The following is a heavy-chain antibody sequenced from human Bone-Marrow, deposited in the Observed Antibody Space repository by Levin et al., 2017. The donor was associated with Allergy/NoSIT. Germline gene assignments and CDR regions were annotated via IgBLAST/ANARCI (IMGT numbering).Heavy chain of an antibody. V-gene: IGHV3-21*01. J-gene: IGHJ5*01. CDR1: GFTFSSYN. D-gene: IGHD6-13*01. Sequence: GESLKISCAASGFTFSSYNMNWVRQAPGKGLEWVSFIDSGSSYIYYADSVKGRFTISRDSAKNSLYLQMNSLRAEDTAVYYCARDTISPAGRGWFDSWGQGTLVTVYS. CDR2: IDSGSSYI. CDR3: ARDTISPAGRGWFDS.